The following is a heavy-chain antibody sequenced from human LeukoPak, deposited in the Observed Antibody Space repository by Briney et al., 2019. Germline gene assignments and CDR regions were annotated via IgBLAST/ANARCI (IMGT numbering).Heavy chain of an antibody. CDR1: GGSISSYS. J-gene: IGHJ4*02. V-gene: IGHV4-59*01. Sequence: SETLSLTCSVSGGSISSYSWSWIRQPPGKGLEWIGYIYYSGTTNYNPSLKSRVTISVDTSKNQFSLKLSSVTAADTAVYYCARGIVGPTPYFDYSGQGTLVTVSS. CDR2: IYYSGTT. D-gene: IGHD1-26*01. CDR3: ARGIVGPTPYFDY.